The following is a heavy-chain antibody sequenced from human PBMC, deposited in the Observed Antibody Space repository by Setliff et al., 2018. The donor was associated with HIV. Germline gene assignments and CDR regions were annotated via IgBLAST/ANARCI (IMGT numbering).Heavy chain of an antibody. CDR1: GFTFSSYA. Sequence: PGGSLRLSCAASGFTFSSYAMSWVRQAPGKGLEWVSAISGGGGSTYYADSVKGRFTVSRDNSKNTLSLKMNSLRAEDTAVYYCARGEHFWSGYYPGPSYDYWGQGTLVTVSS. J-gene: IGHJ4*02. D-gene: IGHD3-3*02. V-gene: IGHV3-23*01. CDR3: ARGEHFWSGYYPGPSYDY. CDR2: ISGGGGST.